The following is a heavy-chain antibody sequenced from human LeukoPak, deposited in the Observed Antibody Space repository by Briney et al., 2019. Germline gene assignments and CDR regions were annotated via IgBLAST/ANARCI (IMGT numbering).Heavy chain of an antibody. CDR2: IKQDGSEK. J-gene: IGHJ4*02. D-gene: IGHD3-22*01. CDR1: GFTFSSYG. CDR3: ARDLLAYYYDSSGYYPDY. V-gene: IGHV3-7*01. Sequence: PGGSLRLSCAASGFTFSSYGMHWVRQAPGKGLEWVANIKQDGSEKYYVDSVKGRFTISRDNAKNSLYLQMNSLRAEDTAVYYCARDLLAYYYDSSGYYPDYWGQGALVTVSS.